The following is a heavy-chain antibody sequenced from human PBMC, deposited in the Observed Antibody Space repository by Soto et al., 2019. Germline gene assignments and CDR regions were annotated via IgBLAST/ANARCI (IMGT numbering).Heavy chain of an antibody. V-gene: IGHV1-69*13. CDR2: IIPIFGTA. D-gene: IGHD3-3*02. CDR1: GGTFSSYA. CDR3: AREGLANYYYYGMDV. J-gene: IGHJ6*02. Sequence: SVKVSCKASGGTFSSYAISWVRQAPAQGLEWMGGIIPIFGTANYAQKFQGRVTITADESTSTAYMELSSLRSEDTAVYYCAREGLANYYYYGMDVWGQGTTVTVSS.